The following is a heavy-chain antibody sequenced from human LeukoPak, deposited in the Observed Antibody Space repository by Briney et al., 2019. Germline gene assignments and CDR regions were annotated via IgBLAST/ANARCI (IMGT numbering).Heavy chain of an antibody. CDR1: GFTFDDYA. J-gene: IGHJ4*02. CDR3: AKDMLPRWSGWDY. CDR2: ISWNSGSI. V-gene: IGHV3-9*01. Sequence: QPGGSLRLSCAASGFTFDDYAMRWVRHAPGKGLEWVSGISWNSGSIGYADSVKGRFTISRDNAKNSLYLQMNSLRAEDTALYYCAKDMLPRWSGWDYWGQGTLVTVSS. D-gene: IGHD3-3*01.